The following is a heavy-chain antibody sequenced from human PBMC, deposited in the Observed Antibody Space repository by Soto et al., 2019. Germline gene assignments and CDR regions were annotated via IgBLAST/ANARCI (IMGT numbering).Heavy chain of an antibody. CDR2: ISGSGGST. D-gene: IGHD3-22*01. Sequence: AGGSLRLSCAASGFTFSSYAMSWVRQAPGKGLEWVSAISGSGGSTYYADSVKGRFTISRDNSKNTLYLQMNSLRAEDTAVYYCAKGSGYYDSSGYYSSDAFDIWGQGTMVTVSS. J-gene: IGHJ3*02. V-gene: IGHV3-23*01. CDR3: AKGSGYYDSSGYYSSDAFDI. CDR1: GFTFSSYA.